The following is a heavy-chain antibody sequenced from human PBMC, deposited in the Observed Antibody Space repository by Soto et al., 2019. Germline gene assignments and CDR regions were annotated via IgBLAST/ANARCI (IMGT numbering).Heavy chain of an antibody. CDR1: GGSVSSGSYY. J-gene: IGHJ4*02. CDR2: IYYSGST. V-gene: IGHV4-61*01. Sequence: SETLSLTCTVSGGSVSSGSYYWSWIRQPPGKGLEWIGYIYYSGSTNYNPSLKSRVTISVXXXXXXFSLKLSSVTAADTAVYYCAGVDSSGYFVDYWGQGTLVTVSS. D-gene: IGHD3-22*01. CDR3: AGVDSSGYFVDY.